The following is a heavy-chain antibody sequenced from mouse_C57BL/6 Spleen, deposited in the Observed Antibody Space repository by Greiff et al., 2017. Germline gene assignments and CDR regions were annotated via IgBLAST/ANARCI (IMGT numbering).Heavy chain of an antibody. V-gene: IGHV1-80*01. J-gene: IGHJ2*01. CDR1: GYAFSSYW. D-gene: IGHD2-4*01. CDR3: ASQGVIYYDYDDFDY. Sequence: VQLVESGAELVKPGASVKISCKASGYAFSSYWMNWVKQRPGKGLEWIGQIYPGDGDTNYNGKFKGKATLTADKSSSTAYMQLSSLTSEDSAVYFCASQGVIYYDYDDFDYWGQGTTLTVSS. CDR2: IYPGDGDT.